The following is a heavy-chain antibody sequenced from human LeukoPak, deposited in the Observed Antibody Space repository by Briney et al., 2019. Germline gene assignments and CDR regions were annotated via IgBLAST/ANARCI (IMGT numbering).Heavy chain of an antibody. V-gene: IGHV4-59*01. J-gene: IGHJ4*02. CDR3: ARNQGYCTNGVCYTAFDY. CDR2: IYYSGST. Sequence: SETLSLTCTVSGGSISSYYGSWIRQPPGKGLEWIGYIYYSGSTNYNPSLKSRVTISVDTSKNQFSLKLSSVTAADTAVYYCARNQGYCTNGVCYTAFDYWGQGTLVTVSS. CDR1: GGSISSYY. D-gene: IGHD2-8*01.